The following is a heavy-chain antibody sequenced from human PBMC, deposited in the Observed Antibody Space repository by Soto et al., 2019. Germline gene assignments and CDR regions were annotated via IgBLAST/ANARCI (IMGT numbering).Heavy chain of an antibody. Sequence: SATLSLTCTVSGGSISSGGYYWSWIRQHPGKGLEWIGYIYYSGSTYYNPSLKSRVTISVDTSKNQFSLKLSSVTAADTAVYYCARGNSGYSYGYNPYFDYWGQGTLVTVSS. CDR2: IYYSGST. D-gene: IGHD5-18*01. V-gene: IGHV4-31*03. CDR1: GGSISSGGYY. CDR3: ARGNSGYSYGYNPYFDY. J-gene: IGHJ4*02.